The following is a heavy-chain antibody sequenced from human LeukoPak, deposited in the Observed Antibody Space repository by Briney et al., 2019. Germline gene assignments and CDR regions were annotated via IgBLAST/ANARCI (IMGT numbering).Heavy chain of an antibody. CDR2: INHSGST. Sequence: SETLSLTCAVYGGSFSGYYWSWIRQPPGKGLEWIGEINHSGSTNYNPSLKSRVTISVDTSKNQFSLKLSSVTAADTAMYYCARAGWLQFYYYHMDVWGKGTTVTVSS. D-gene: IGHD5-24*01. CDR1: GGSFSGYY. J-gene: IGHJ6*03. V-gene: IGHV4-34*01. CDR3: ARAGWLQFYYYHMDV.